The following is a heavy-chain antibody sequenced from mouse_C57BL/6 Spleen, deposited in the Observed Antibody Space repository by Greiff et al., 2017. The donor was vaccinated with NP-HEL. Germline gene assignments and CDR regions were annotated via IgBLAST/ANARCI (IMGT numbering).Heavy chain of an antibody. CDR2: IDPSDSYT. J-gene: IGHJ4*01. CDR3: ARRGDGISYAMDY. CDR1: GYTFTSYW. D-gene: IGHD1-1*01. Sequence: VQLQQSGAELVMPGASVKLSCKASGYTFTSYWMHWVKQRPGQGLEWIGEIDPSDSYTNYNQKFKGKSTLTVDKSSSTAYMQLSSLTSADSAVYYCARRGDGISYAMDYWGQGTSVTVSS. V-gene: IGHV1-69*01.